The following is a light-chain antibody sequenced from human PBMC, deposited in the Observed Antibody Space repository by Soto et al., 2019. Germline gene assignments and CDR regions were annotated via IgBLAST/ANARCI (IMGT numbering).Light chain of an antibody. CDR2: EVN. CDR3: CSSGGSPTYV. Sequence: QSVLTQPACVSFSPGHSITISCTGTSSNVGSYKLVSWYQQHPGKAPKLMIFEVNKRPSGVSNRFSGSKSGNTASLTISGLKVEDEADYYCCSSGGSPTYVFGTGTKVTAL. V-gene: IGLV2-23*02. CDR1: SSNVGSYKL. J-gene: IGLJ1*01.